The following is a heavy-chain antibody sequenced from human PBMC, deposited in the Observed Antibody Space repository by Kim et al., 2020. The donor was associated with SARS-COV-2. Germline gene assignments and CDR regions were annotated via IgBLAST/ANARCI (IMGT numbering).Heavy chain of an antibody. V-gene: IGHV1-46*01. CDR3: ARDPIAAALPNFDY. J-gene: IGHJ4*02. D-gene: IGHD6-13*01. Sequence: AQKFQGRVTMTRDTSTSTVYMELSSLRSEDTAVYYCARDPIAAALPNFDYWGQGTLVTVSS.